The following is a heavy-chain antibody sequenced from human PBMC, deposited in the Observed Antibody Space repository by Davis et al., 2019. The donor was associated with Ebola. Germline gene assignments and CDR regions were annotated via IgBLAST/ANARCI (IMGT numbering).Heavy chain of an antibody. D-gene: IGHD5-12*01. J-gene: IGHJ6*02. V-gene: IGHV4-34*01. CDR2: INHSGST. CDR1: GGSFSGYY. Sequence: SQTLSLTCAVYGGSFSGYYWSWIRQPPGKGLEWIGEINHSGSTDYNPSLKSRVTISVDTSKNQFSLKLSPVTAADTAVYYCARVGGLRLYHYGMDVWGQGTTVTVSS. CDR3: ARVGGLRLYHYGMDV.